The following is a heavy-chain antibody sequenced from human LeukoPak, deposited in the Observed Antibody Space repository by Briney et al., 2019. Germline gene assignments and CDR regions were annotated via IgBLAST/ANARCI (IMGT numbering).Heavy chain of an antibody. CDR3: AREIGSHSYGPDAFDI. CDR2: ISYDGSNK. V-gene: IGHV3-30-3*01. Sequence: PGRSLRLSCAASGFTFSSYAMHWVRQAPGKGLEWVAVISYDGSNKYYADSVKGRFTISRDNSKNTLYLQMNSLRAEDTAVYYCAREIGSHSYGPDAFDIWGQGTMVTVSS. J-gene: IGHJ3*02. D-gene: IGHD3-10*01. CDR1: GFTFSSYA.